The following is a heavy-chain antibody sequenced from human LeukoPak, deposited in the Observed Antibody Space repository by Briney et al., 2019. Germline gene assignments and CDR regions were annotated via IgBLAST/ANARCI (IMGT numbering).Heavy chain of an antibody. Sequence: SETLSLTCTVSGGSISSSDYYWGWIRQPPGKGLEWIGNIYYSGNTYSNPSLKSRVTMSVDTSKNQFSLKLSSVTAADTAVYYCARDPYTSGWLYYFDYWGQGTLVTVSS. J-gene: IGHJ4*02. CDR3: ARDPYTSGWLYYFDY. CDR1: GGSISSSDYY. D-gene: IGHD6-19*01. CDR2: IYYSGNT. V-gene: IGHV4-39*07.